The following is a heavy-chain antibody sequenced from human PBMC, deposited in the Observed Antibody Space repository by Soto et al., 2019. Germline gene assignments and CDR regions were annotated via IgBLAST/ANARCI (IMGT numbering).Heavy chain of an antibody. D-gene: IGHD3-22*01. CDR2: ISTENGNT. CDR3: ARDSSSGTFDN. CDR1: GYTFINNA. J-gene: IGHJ4*02. V-gene: IGHV1-18*04. Sequence: ASVKVSCKASGYTFINNAITWVRQAPGQGLEWMGWISTENGNTNYAQNLQGRVILTRDRSTNTAYMELRSLRPEDTATYYCARDSSSGTFDNWGQGALVTASS.